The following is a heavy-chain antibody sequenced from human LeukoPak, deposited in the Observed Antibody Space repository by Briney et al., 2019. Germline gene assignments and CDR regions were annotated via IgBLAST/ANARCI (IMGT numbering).Heavy chain of an antibody. CDR3: AREAGTADY. V-gene: IGHV3-7*01. J-gene: IGHJ4*02. Sequence: GGSLRLSCAVSGFTFSSYWMSCVRQAPGKGLEWVANIKQDGSEKHYVDSVKGRFAISRDNAKNSLYLQMNSLRAEDTAVYYCAREAGTADYWGQGTLVTVSS. CDR1: GFTFSSYW. CDR2: IKQDGSEK. D-gene: IGHD6-13*01.